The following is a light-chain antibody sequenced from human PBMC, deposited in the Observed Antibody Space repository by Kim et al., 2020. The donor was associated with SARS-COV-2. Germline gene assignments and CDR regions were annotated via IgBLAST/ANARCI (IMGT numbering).Light chain of an antibody. CDR2: DVN. CDR3: CSYAGGYTQVA. J-gene: IGLJ2*01. CDR1: SSDVGGYNY. Sequence: QSVTISWTGTSSDVGGYNYVSWYQQFPGNAPRLMIYDVNKRPSGVPDRFSASKSGNTASLTISGLQADDEADYYCCSYAGGYTQVAFGGGTKLTVL. V-gene: IGLV2-11*03.